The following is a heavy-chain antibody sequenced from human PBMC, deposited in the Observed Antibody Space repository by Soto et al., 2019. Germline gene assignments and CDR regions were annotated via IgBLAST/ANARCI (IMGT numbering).Heavy chain of an antibody. CDR3: ARGRLAGLAASRVYYYYGMDV. V-gene: IGHV4-30-2*01. D-gene: IGHD3-10*01. CDR1: GGSISSGGYS. Sequence: SETLSLTCAVSGGSISSGGYSWSWIRQPPGKGLEWIGYIYHSGSTYYNPSLKSRVTISVDTSKNQFSLKLSSVTAADTAVYYCARGRLAGLAASRVYYYYGMDVWGQGTTVTVSS. CDR2: IYHSGST. J-gene: IGHJ6*02.